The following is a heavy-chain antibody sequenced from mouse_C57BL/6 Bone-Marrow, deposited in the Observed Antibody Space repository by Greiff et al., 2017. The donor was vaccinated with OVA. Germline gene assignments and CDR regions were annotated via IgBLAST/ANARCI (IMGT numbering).Heavy chain of an antibody. J-gene: IGHJ3*01. D-gene: IGHD2-1*01. Sequence: QVQLKQPGAELVRPGTSVKLSCKASGYTFTSYWMHWVKQRPGQGLEWIGVIDPSDSYTNYNQKFKGKATLTVDTSSSTAYMQLSSLTSEDSAVYYCAREDLGYGNYDFAYWGQGTLVTVSA. CDR2: IDPSDSYT. CDR3: AREDLGYGNYDFAY. V-gene: IGHV1-59*01. CDR1: GYTFTSYW.